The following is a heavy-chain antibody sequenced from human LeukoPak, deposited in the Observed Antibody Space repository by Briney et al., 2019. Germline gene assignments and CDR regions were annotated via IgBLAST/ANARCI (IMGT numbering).Heavy chain of an antibody. V-gene: IGHV1-2*02. Sequence: ASVKVSCKASGYTFTGYYMHWVRQAPGQGLEWMGWINPNSGGTSYAQKFQGRVTMTRDTSISTAYMELSRLRSDDTAVYYCAPSIAAAGIRDYFDYWGQGTLVTVSS. CDR1: GYTFTGYY. D-gene: IGHD6-13*01. CDR3: APSIAAAGIRDYFDY. CDR2: INPNSGGT. J-gene: IGHJ4*02.